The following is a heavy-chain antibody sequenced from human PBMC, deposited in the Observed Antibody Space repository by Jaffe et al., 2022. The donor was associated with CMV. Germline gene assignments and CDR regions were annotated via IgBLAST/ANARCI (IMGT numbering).Heavy chain of an antibody. CDR3: ARDNLRCTNGVCYDYYYGMDV. Sequence: EVQLVESGGGLVKPGGSLRLSCAASGFTFSSYSMNWVRQAPGKGLEWVSSISSSSSYIYYADSVKGRFTISRDNAKNSLYLQMNSLRAEDTAVYYCARDNLRCTNGVCYDYYYGMDVWGQGTTVTVSS. CDR1: GFTFSSYS. D-gene: IGHD2-8*01. V-gene: IGHV3-21*01. CDR2: ISSSSSYI. J-gene: IGHJ6*02.